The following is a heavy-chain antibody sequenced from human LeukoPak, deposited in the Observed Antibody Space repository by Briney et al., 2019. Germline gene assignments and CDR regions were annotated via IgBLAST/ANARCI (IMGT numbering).Heavy chain of an antibody. Sequence: SETLSLTCAVYGGSFSGYYWSWLRQPPGKGLEWLGEINHSGSTNYNPSLKSRVTISVDTSKNQFSLKLSSVTAADTAVYYCAREGHCSGGSCLLDYWGQGTLVTVSS. CDR1: GGSFSGYY. V-gene: IGHV4-34*01. CDR3: AREGHCSGGSCLLDY. J-gene: IGHJ4*02. CDR2: INHSGST. D-gene: IGHD2-15*01.